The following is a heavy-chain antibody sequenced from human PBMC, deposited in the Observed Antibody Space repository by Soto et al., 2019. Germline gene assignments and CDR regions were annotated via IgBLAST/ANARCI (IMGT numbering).Heavy chain of an antibody. J-gene: IGHJ5*02. D-gene: IGHD1-1*01. V-gene: IGHV3-21*01. Sequence: GGSLRLSCAVSGFTFNNYWMTWVRQAPGKGLEWVSSISSGSNYIYYADSVKGRFTISRDNAKNLLYLQTNSLRAEDTALYYCARDYGKLNPWGQGTLVTVSS. CDR1: GFTFNNYW. CDR3: ARDYGKLNP. CDR2: ISSGSNYI.